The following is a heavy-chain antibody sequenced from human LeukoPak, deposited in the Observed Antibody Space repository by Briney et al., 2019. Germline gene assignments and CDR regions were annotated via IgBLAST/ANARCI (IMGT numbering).Heavy chain of an antibody. CDR2: ISGDGGST. CDR3: TKGGAAAGTIRD. J-gene: IGHJ4*02. V-gene: IGHV3-43*02. D-gene: IGHD6-13*01. Sequence: GGSLRLSCAASGFTFDDYAMHWVRQAPGKGLEWVSLISGDGGSTYYADSVKGRFTISRNNSKNSLYLQMNSLRTEDTALYYCTKGGAAAGTIRDWGQGTLVTVSS. CDR1: GFTFDDYA.